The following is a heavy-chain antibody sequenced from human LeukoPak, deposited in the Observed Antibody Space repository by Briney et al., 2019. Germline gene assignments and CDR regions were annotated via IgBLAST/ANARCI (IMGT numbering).Heavy chain of an antibody. V-gene: IGHV3-21*01. CDR2: ISSSSSYI. J-gene: IGHJ4*02. CDR1: GFTFSSYS. D-gene: IGHD5-18*01. Sequence: PGGSLRLSCAASGFTFSSYSMMWVRQAPGKGLEWVSSISSSSSYIYYADSVKGRFTISRDNAKNSLYLQMNSLRAEDTAVYYCARRYSYGPGYYFDYWGQGTLVTVSS. CDR3: ARRYSYGPGYYFDY.